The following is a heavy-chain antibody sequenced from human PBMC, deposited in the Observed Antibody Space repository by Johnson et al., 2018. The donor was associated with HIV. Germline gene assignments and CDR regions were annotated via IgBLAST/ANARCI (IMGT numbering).Heavy chain of an antibody. CDR1: GFTFSSYA. CDR2: ISFDGSNE. V-gene: IGHV3-30*04. J-gene: IGHJ3*02. D-gene: IGHD4-23*01. CDR3: ARGRVGNTFDAFDI. Sequence: QVQLVESGGGVVQPGRSLRLSCAASGFTFSSYAMHWVRQAPGKGLEWVAVISFDGSNEYYADSVKGRFTISRDNSKNTLYLQMNSLRAEDTALYYCARGRVGNTFDAFDIWGQGTMVIVSS.